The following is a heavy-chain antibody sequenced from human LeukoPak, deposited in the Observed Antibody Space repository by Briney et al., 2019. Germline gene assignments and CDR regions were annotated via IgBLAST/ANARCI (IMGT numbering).Heavy chain of an antibody. CDR2: INHSGST. D-gene: IGHD5-12*01. CDR1: GGSFSGYY. Sequence: PSETLSHTCAVYGGSFSGYYWSWIRQPPGKGLEWIGEINHSGSTNYNPSLKSRVTISVDTSKNQFSLKLSSVTAADTAVYYCAKGAFSGSNYVDYWGQGTLVTVSS. V-gene: IGHV4-34*01. CDR3: AKGAFSGSNYVDY. J-gene: IGHJ4*02.